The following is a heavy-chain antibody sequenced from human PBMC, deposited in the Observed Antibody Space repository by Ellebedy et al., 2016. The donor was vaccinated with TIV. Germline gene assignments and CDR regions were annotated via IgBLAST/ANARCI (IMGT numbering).Heavy chain of an antibody. CDR3: SRGGPGGDNWFFGL. CDR2: SGDAGDT. CDR1: GFSLTGSD. J-gene: IGHJ2*01. Sequence: PGGSLRLSCAASGFSLTGSDLHWVRRPRGKGLEWVAASGDAGDTYYQDSVGGRFTISRESAKNSFYLQMNSLTAGDTAVYYCSRGGPGGDNWFFGLWGRGTQVTVSS. V-gene: IGHV3-13*01. D-gene: IGHD3-10*01.